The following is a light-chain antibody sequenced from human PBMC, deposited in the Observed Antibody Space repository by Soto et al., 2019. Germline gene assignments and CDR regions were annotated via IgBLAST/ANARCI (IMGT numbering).Light chain of an antibody. CDR2: AAS. V-gene: IGKV1-9*01. Sequence: DIQMTQYPSTLYASVGDRVTMTCRVSQGISSYLAWYQQKPGKAPKLLIYAASTLQSGVPSRFSGSGSGTEFTLTISSLQPDDFATYYCQHYNSYSEAFGQGTKVDIK. J-gene: IGKJ1*01. CDR3: QHYNSYSEA. CDR1: QGISSY.